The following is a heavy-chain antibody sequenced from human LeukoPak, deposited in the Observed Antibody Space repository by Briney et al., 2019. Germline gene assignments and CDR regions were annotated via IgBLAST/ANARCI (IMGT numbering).Heavy chain of an antibody. D-gene: IGHD3-16*01. V-gene: IGHV4-59*01. J-gene: IGHJ3*01. CDR1: GGSISSSY. CDR2: IYYSGSP. Sequence: SETLSLTCTVSGGSISSSYWSWIRQPPGKGLEWIGYIYYSGSPNYNPSLKSRVTISVDTSKNQFSLKLSSVTAADTAVYYCARVRGRYDAFDVWGQGTMVTVSS. CDR3: ARVRGRYDAFDV.